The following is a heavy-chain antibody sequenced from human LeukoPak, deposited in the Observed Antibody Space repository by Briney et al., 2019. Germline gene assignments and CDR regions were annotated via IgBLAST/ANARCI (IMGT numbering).Heavy chain of an antibody. V-gene: IGHV3-23*01. CDR1: GITFSSYG. CDR2: ISSTGGTT. D-gene: IGHD3-22*01. Sequence: GGTLRLSCAASGITFSSYGMSWVRQAPGKGLEWVSSISSTGGTTYYADSVKGRFTISRDNSKNTLYLQMNSLRAEDTAVYYCARDTYYYDSSGYLAPTRLYFDYWGQGTLVTVSS. CDR3: ARDTYYYDSSGYLAPTRLYFDY. J-gene: IGHJ4*02.